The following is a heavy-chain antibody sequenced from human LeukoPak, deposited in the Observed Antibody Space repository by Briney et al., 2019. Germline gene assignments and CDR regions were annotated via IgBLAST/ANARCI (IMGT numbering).Heavy chain of an antibody. D-gene: IGHD3-10*01. Sequence: PGGSLRLSCAASGFTFSSYAMHWVRQAPGKGLEGVAVISYDGSNKYYADSVKGRFTISSDNSKNTLYLQMNSLRAEDTAVYYCAKAPYGSGSTADIDYWGQGTLVTVSS. CDR3: AKAPYGSGSTADIDY. CDR2: ISYDGSNK. CDR1: GFTFSSYA. V-gene: IGHV3-30-3*01. J-gene: IGHJ4*02.